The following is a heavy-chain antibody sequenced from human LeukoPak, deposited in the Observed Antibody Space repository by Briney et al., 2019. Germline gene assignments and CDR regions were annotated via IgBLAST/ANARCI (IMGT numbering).Heavy chain of an antibody. D-gene: IGHD4-11*01. V-gene: IGHV4-59*01. Sequence: PSGTLSLTCTVSGGSISSYYWSWIRLPPGRGLEWIAYIYDSNNTNYNPSLKSRVTISVDTSKNQFSLKLSSVTAADTAVYYCARGNYVYYYGMDVWGQGTTVTVSS. J-gene: IGHJ6*02. CDR2: IYDSNNT. CDR1: GGSISSYY. CDR3: ARGNYVYYYGMDV.